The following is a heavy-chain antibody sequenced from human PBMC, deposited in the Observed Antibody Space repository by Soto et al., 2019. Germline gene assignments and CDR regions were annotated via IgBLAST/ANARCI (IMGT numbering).Heavy chain of an antibody. J-gene: IGHJ4*02. D-gene: IGHD2-21*01. Sequence: EEQLLESGGGLAQPGWSLRLSCAASGCTFRGYAMSWVRQAPGKGPEWVSGISGSGDTTYHAKTVKGRFIISRDNSKNTLYLEINSLRAEDTDVYYCAKAYGASHAPFDCWGQGTLVAVSS. V-gene: IGHV3-23*01. CDR2: ISGSGDTT. CDR3: AKAYGASHAPFDC. CDR1: GCTFRGYA.